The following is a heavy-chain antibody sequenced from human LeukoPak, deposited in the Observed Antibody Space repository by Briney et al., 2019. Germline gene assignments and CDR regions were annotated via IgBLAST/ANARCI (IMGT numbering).Heavy chain of an antibody. V-gene: IGHV1-69*04. D-gene: IGHD2-8*01. J-gene: IGHJ4*02. CDR1: GGTFSSYA. CDR3: ARETPFTPNGYYFDY. Sequence: GASVKVSCKASGGTFSSYAISWVRQAPGQGLEWMGRIIPILGIANCAQKFQGRVTITADKSTSTAYMELSSLRSEDTAVYYCARETPFTPNGYYFDYWGQGTLVTVSS. CDR2: IIPILGIA.